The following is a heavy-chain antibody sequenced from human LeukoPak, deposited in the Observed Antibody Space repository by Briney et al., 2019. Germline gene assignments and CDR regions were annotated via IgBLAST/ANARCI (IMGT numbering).Heavy chain of an antibody. CDR1: GFAFNSYA. D-gene: IGHD6-19*01. Sequence: SGGSLRLSCAASGFAFNSYAMHWVRQAPGKGLEWVAVISYDGSNEYYADSVKGRFTISRDNSKNTLYLQMNSLRAEDTAVYYCARDPDSSGWYRFDYWGQGTLVTVSS. CDR2: ISYDGSNE. V-gene: IGHV3-30*04. CDR3: ARDPDSSGWYRFDY. J-gene: IGHJ4*02.